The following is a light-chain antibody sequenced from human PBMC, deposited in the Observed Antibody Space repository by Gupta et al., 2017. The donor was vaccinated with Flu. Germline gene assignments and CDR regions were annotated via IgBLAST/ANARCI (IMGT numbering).Light chain of an antibody. Sequence: STTSCTGSSSDVGGYNYVSWYQQYPGKAPKLLIFEVSNRPSGVSARFSGSKSGNTASLTISGLHPDDEADYYCSSYTSVTTTRVFGTGTEVTVL. V-gene: IGLV2-14*01. CDR1: SSDVGGYNY. J-gene: IGLJ1*01. CDR3: SSYTSVTTTRV. CDR2: EVS.